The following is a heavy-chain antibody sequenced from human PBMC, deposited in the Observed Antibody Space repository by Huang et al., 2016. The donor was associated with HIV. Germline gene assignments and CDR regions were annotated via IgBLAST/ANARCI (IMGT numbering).Heavy chain of an antibody. V-gene: IGHV3-30-3*01. CDR2: ISNEGSTK. Sequence: QVQLVESGGGVVQPGTSLRLSCAASGFTFSNYAMNWVRQAEGKGLEGGAVISNEGSTKYYADSVKGRFTISRDNSKNTVYLQMNSLRAEDTAVYYCARSEPSRYYFDYWGQGTLVTVSS. CDR1: GFTFSNYA. J-gene: IGHJ4*02. CDR3: ARSEPSRYYFDY.